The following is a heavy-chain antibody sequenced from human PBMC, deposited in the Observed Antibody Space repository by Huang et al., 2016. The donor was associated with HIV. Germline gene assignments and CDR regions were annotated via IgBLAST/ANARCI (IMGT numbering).Heavy chain of an antibody. CDR3: ARHYNNYIDYFDY. D-gene: IGHD4-4*01. CDR1: GFTFSDYY. J-gene: IGHJ4*02. Sequence: QVQLVESGGGLVKPGKSLRLSCEVSGFTFSDYYMSWIRQATGKGLEWGSDMSSRGTTVAYAESVKGRFTISRDNTKNSLYLQMNSLRAEDTAVYYCARHYNNYIDYFDYWGQGTLVTVSS. V-gene: IGHV3-11*04. CDR2: MSSRGTTV.